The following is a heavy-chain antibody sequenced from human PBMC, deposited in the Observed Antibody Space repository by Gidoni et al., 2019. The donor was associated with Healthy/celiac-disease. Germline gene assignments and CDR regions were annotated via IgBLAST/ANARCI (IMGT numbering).Heavy chain of an antibody. V-gene: IGHV4-39*01. CDR2: IYYSGST. CDR1: GGSISSSSYY. J-gene: IGHJ4*02. Sequence: QLQLQESGPGLVKPSETLSLTCTVSGGSISSSSYYWGWIRPPPGKGLEWIGSIYYSGSTYYNPSLKSRVTISVDTSKNQFSLKLSSVTAADTAVYYCARRPDHCSSTSCYFYFDYWGQGTLVTVSS. D-gene: IGHD2-2*01. CDR3: ARRPDHCSSTSCYFYFDY.